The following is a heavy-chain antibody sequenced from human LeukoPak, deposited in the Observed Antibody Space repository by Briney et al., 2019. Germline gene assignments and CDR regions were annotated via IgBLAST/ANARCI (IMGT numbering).Heavy chain of an antibody. Sequence: LSLTCAISGDSVSSNSAAWNWIRQSPSRGLEWLGRTYYRSKWYNDYAVSVKSQITINPDTSKNQFSLQLNSVTPEDTAVYYCARDRWMAPYYYYYGMDVWGQGTTVTVSS. CDR3: ARDRWMAPYYYYYGMDV. V-gene: IGHV6-1*01. D-gene: IGHD5-24*01. J-gene: IGHJ6*02. CDR2: TYYRSKWYN. CDR1: GDSVSSNSAA.